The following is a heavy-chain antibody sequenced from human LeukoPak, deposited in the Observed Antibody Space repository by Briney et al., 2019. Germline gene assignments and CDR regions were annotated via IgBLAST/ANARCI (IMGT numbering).Heavy chain of an antibody. CDR3: ARLNGGGGLDY. CDR2: IYYSGSA. J-gene: IGHJ4*02. D-gene: IGHD4-23*01. CDR1: GGSISSYS. V-gene: IGHV4-59*08. Sequence: SETLSLTCTVSGGSISSYSWSWIRQPPGKGLEWIGYIYYSGSANYNPPLESRLTISVDTSKNQFSLKLSSVTASDTAVYYCARLNGGGGLDYWGQGTLVTVSS.